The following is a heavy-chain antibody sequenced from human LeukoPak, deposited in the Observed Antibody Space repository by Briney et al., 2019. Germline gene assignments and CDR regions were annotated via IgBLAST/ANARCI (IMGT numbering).Heavy chain of an antibody. V-gene: IGHV4-59*01. CDR2: IYYSGST. Sequence: SETLSLTCTVSGGSISSYYWSWIRQPPGKGLEWIGYIYYSGSTNYNPSLKSRVTISVDTSKNQFSLKLNSVTAADTAVYYCARDHGTMVRGACGFDYWGQGTLVTVSS. D-gene: IGHD3-10*01. J-gene: IGHJ4*02. CDR1: GGSISSYY. CDR3: ARDHGTMVRGACGFDY.